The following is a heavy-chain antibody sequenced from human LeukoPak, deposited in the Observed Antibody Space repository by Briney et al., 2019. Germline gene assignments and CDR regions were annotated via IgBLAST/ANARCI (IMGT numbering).Heavy chain of an antibody. CDR1: GFTFSSYA. CDR2: ISYDGSKK. J-gene: IGHJ6*02. CDR3: ARDRAVVVGSPPHYLYGMDV. V-gene: IGHV3-30*04. D-gene: IGHD2-2*01. Sequence: PGRSLRLSCAASGFTFSSYAMHWVRQAPGKGLEWVATISYDGSKKYYADSVKGRFTISRDNSKNTLSMQMNSLRAEDTAVYYCARDRAVVVGSPPHYLYGMDVWGQGPRSPSP.